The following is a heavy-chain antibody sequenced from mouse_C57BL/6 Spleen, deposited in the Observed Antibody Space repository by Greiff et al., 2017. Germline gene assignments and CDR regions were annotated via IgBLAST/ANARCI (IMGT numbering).Heavy chain of an antibody. J-gene: IGHJ4*01. D-gene: IGHD1-1*01. V-gene: IGHV5-17*01. CDR2: ISSGSSTI. CDR3: AMPGYGSRDYAMDY. Sequence: EVHLVESGGGLVKPGGSLKLSCAASGFTFSDYGMHWVRQAPEKGLEWVAYISSGSSTIYYADKVKGRFTISRDNAKNTLFLQMPSLRSEDTALYYCAMPGYGSRDYAMDYWGQGTSVTVSS. CDR1: GFTFSDYG.